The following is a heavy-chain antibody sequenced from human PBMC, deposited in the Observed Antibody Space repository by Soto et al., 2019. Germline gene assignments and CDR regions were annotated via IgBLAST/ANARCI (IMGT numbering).Heavy chain of an antibody. CDR1: GFTFDDYV. J-gene: IGHJ5*02. CDR3: AKGGSAALIAPSGRDNWIDP. Sequence: EVHLVESGGGLVQPGRSLRLSCAASGFTFDDYVMHWVRQPPGRGLEWVSGITWNGGTIRYADSVKGRFTVSRDNAENSLYLQMNSLRPEDTAVYYCAKGGSAALIAPSGRDNWIDPWGQGPQVTVSS. V-gene: IGHV3-9*01. D-gene: IGHD1-26*01. CDR2: ITWNGGTI.